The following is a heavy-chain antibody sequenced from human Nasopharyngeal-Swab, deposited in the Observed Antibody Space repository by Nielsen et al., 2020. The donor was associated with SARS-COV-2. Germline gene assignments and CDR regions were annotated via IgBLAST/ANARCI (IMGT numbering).Heavy chain of an antibody. CDR1: GFTFTSYA. CDR2: MSGRGEKT. J-gene: IGHJ5*02. D-gene: IGHD2-15*01. CDR3: AKDSGAGFCDDGSCFPTNH. Sequence: GGSLRLSCAASGFTFTSYAMNWVRHAPGKGLEWVSGMSGRGEKTYYAESVKGRFTISRDISKNTLYLQMNGLRAEDTAVYYCAKDSGAGFCDDGSCFPTNHWGLGTLVTVSS. V-gene: IGHV3-23*01.